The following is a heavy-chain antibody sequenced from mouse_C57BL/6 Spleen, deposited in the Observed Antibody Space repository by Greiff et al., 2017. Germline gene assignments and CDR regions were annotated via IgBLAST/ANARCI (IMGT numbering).Heavy chain of an antibody. D-gene: IGHD1-1*01. CDR2: ISSGSSTI. Sequence: EVKLMESGGGLVKPGGSLKLSCAASGFTFSDYGMHWVRQAPEKGLEWVAYISSGSSTIYYADTVKGRFTISRDNAKNTLFLQMTSLRSEDTAMYYCARIYYGRSSYAMDYWGQGTAVTVSS. CDR1: GFTFSDYG. V-gene: IGHV5-17*01. J-gene: IGHJ4*01. CDR3: ARIYYGRSSYAMDY.